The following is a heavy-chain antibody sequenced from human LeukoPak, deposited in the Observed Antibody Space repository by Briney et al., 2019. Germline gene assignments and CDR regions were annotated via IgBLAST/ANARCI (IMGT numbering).Heavy chain of an antibody. D-gene: IGHD3-22*01. CDR2: IYYSGST. Sequence: PSVTLSLTCTVAGGSISSSSYYWGWIRQPPGKGLEWIGSIYYSGSTYYNPSLKSRVTISVDTSKNQFSLKLSSVTAADTAVYYCARHAYYDSSGYRSWGQGTLVTVSS. V-gene: IGHV4-39*01. CDR3: ARHAYYDSSGYRS. J-gene: IGHJ4*02. CDR1: GGSISSSSYY.